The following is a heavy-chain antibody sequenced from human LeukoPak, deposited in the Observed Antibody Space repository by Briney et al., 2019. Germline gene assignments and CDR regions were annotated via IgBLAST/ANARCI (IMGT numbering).Heavy chain of an antibody. CDR1: GFTFSSYA. Sequence: GGSLRLSCAASGFTFSSYAMSWVRQAPGKGLEWVSAISGSGGSTYYADSVKGRFTISRDNSKNSLYLQMNSLRAEDTAVYYCARVSSSWYVAPFDYWGQGTLVTVSS. CDR2: ISGSGGST. D-gene: IGHD6-13*01. CDR3: ARVSSSWYVAPFDY. V-gene: IGHV3-23*01. J-gene: IGHJ4*02.